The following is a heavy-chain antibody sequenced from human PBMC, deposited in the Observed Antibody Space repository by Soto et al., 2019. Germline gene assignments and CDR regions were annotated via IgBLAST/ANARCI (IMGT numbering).Heavy chain of an antibody. V-gene: IGHV3-74*01. D-gene: IGHD6-19*01. CDR1: GFIFSNYW. CDR3: AREYLAVADDN. CDR2: ADSDGTST. J-gene: IGHJ4*02. Sequence: GGSLRLSCAASGFIFSNYWMHWVRQAPGKGLVWVARADSDGTSTRYADSVKGRFTISRDNAKNTLYLQMDSLRPEDTGVYYCAREYLAVADDNWGQGTLVTVSS.